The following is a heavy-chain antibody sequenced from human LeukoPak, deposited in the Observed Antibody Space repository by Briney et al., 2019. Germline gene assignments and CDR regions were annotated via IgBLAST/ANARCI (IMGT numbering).Heavy chain of an antibody. Sequence: GGSLRLSCAASGFTFSSYAMHWVRQAPGKGLEWVSYISGSGNTIYYTDSVKGRFTISRDNAKNSLYLQMNSLRDEDTAVFYCVRPQWGSPSDPFDIWGQGTMVTVSS. J-gene: IGHJ3*02. CDR1: GFTFSSYA. D-gene: IGHD1-26*01. V-gene: IGHV3-48*02. CDR2: ISGSGNTI. CDR3: VRPQWGSPSDPFDI.